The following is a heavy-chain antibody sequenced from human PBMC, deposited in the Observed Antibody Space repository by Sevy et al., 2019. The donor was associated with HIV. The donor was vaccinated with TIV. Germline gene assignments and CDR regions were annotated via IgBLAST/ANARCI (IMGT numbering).Heavy chain of an antibody. D-gene: IGHD6-19*01. J-gene: IGHJ4*02. V-gene: IGHV3-23*01. CDR1: GFTFISYA. Sequence: EGSLRLSCAASGFTFISYAMSWVLQAPGKGLEWVSAISGSGGSTYYADSVKGRFTISRDNSKNTLYLQMNSLRAEDTALYSCAKEHISGYYWGQGTLVTVSS. CDR2: ISGSGGST. CDR3: AKEHISGYY.